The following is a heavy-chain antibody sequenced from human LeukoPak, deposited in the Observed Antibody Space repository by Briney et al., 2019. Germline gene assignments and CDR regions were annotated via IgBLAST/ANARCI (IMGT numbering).Heavy chain of an antibody. D-gene: IGHD3-9*01. Sequence: GGSLRLSCAASGFTFSTYSMNWVRQAPGKGLEWVSSISSSSDYIYYADSVKGRFTISRDNSKNTLYLQMNSLRAEDTAVYYRAKERVDWRYFDYWGQGTLVTVSS. CDR3: AKERVDWRYFDY. V-gene: IGHV3-21*01. CDR2: ISSSSDYI. J-gene: IGHJ4*02. CDR1: GFTFSTYS.